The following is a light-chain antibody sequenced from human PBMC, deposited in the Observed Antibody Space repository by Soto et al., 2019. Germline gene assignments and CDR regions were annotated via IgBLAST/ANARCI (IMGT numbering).Light chain of an antibody. CDR2: GAS. CDR3: QHYGTSPIT. J-gene: IGKJ5*01. V-gene: IGKV3-20*01. Sequence: EIVLTQSPGTLSLSPGERATLSCRATQSLSGSYLAWYQQKPGQAPRLLIYGASSRATGIPDRFSGSGSGSDFTLTISRLEPEDFAVYFRQHYGTSPITFGQGTRLEIK. CDR1: QSLSGSY.